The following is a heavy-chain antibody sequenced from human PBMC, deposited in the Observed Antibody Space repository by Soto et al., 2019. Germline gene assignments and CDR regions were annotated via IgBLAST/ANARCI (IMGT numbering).Heavy chain of an antibody. D-gene: IGHD3-3*01. J-gene: IGHJ6*02. CDR2: ISYDGSNK. CDR3: AKDWKGYDFWSGYYNYYYYYGMDV. CDR1: GFTFSSYG. V-gene: IGHV3-30*18. Sequence: QVQLVESGGGVVQPGRSLRLSCAASGFTFSSYGMHWVRQAPGKGLEWVAVISYDGSNKYYADSVKGRFTISRDNSKNTLYLQMNSLRAEDTAVYYCAKDWKGYDFWSGYYNYYYYYGMDVWGQGTTVTVSS.